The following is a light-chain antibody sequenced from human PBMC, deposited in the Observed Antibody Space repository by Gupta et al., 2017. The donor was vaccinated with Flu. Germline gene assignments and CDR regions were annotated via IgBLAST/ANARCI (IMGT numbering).Light chain of an antibody. CDR3: QSYDSSLSGVV. Sequence: SVLTQPHSVSGAPGQRVTISCPGSSSNIGAGYDVHWYQQLPGTAPKLLIYGNSNRPSGVPDRFSGSKSGTSASLAITGLQAEDEADYYCQSYDSSLSGVVFGGGTKLTVL. J-gene: IGLJ2*01. V-gene: IGLV1-40*01. CDR1: SSNIGAGYD. CDR2: GNS.